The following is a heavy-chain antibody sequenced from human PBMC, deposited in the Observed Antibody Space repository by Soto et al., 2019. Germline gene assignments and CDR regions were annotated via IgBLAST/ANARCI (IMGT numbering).Heavy chain of an antibody. Sequence: PGGSLRLSCAASGFTFSSYGMHWVRQAPGKGLEWVAVIWYDGSNKYYADSVKGRFTISRDNSKNTLYLQMNSLRAEDTAVYYCARDPRPYGANPNWFDPWGQGTLVTVSS. CDR1: GFTFSSYG. CDR3: ARDPRPYGANPNWFDP. CDR2: IWYDGSNK. D-gene: IGHD4-17*01. J-gene: IGHJ5*02. V-gene: IGHV3-33*01.